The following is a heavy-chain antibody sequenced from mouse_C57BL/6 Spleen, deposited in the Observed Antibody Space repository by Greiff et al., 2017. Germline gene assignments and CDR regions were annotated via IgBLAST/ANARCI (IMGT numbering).Heavy chain of an antibody. CDR2: ILPGSGST. Sequence: QVQLQQSGAELMKPGASVKLSCKATGYTFTGYWIEWVKQRPGHGLEWIGEILPGSGSTNYNEKFKGKATFTADTSSNTAYMQLSSLTTEDSAIYCCAKFTTVVEKAWFAYWGQGTLVTVSA. J-gene: IGHJ3*01. CDR3: AKFTTVVEKAWFAY. D-gene: IGHD1-1*01. CDR1: GYTFTGYW. V-gene: IGHV1-9*01.